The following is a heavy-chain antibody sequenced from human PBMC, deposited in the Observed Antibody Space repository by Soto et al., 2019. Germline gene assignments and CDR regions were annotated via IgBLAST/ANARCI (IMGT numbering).Heavy chain of an antibody. D-gene: IGHD3-22*01. J-gene: IGHJ4*02. CDR1: GFTFSIYS. Sequence: PGGSLRLSCAASGFTFSIYSMNWVRQAPGKGLEWVSYISSSSSTIYYADSVKGRFTISRDNAKNSLYLQMNSLRDEDTAVYYCARHGYYYDSSGYPSSDYRGPATRVTVSS. V-gene: IGHV3-48*02. CDR2: ISSSSSTI. CDR3: ARHGYYYDSSGYPSSDY.